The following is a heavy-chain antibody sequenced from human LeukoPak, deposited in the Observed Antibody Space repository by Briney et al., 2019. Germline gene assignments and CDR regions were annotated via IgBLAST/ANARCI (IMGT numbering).Heavy chain of an antibody. Sequence: SETLSLTCTVSGGSVSSGTYYWSWIRQPPGKGLEWIGYIYYTGSTNHNPSLKSRLTISVDTSKNQFSLKLSSVTAADTAVYYCARRGGSGRSFDYWGQGTLVTVSS. CDR2: IYYTGST. CDR1: GGSVSSGTYY. D-gene: IGHD3-10*01. J-gene: IGHJ4*02. V-gene: IGHV4-61*01. CDR3: ARRGGSGRSFDY.